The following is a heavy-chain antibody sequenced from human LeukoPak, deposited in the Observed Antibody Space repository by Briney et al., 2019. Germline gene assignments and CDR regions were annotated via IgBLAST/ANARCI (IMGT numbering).Heavy chain of an antibody. Sequence: GGSLRLPRATSGFNLSSSAMSWVRQPPGKGLAWVSTISGSGGSTYYAASVKGRFTISRDNSKNTLYLQMSSLRAEDTAVFYCGKLLYSSVMCHFDYWGQGTLVTVSS. CDR1: GFNLSSSA. D-gene: IGHD3-10*01. CDR3: GKLLYSSVMCHFDY. J-gene: IGHJ4*02. V-gene: IGHV3-23*01. CDR2: ISGSGGST.